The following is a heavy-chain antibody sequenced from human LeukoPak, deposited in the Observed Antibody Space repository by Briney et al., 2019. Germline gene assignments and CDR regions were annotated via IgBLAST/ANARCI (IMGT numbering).Heavy chain of an antibody. CDR2: IYYSGST. CDR3: ARVGYYDSSGYYPQPSYYYYYMDV. J-gene: IGHJ6*03. V-gene: IGHV4-59*01. CDR1: GGSISSYY. Sequence: PSETLSLTCTVSGGSISSYYWSWIRQPPGKGLEWIGYIYYSGSTNYNPSLKSRVTISVDTSKNQFSLKLSSVTAADTAVYYCARVGYYDSSGYYPQPSYYYYYMDVWGKGTTVTISS. D-gene: IGHD3-22*01.